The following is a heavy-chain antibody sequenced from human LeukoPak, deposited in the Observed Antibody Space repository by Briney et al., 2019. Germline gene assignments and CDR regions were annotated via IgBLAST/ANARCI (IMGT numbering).Heavy chain of an antibody. CDR3: ARDLDGDSDAFDI. Sequence: GGSLRLSCAASGFNIRSLGMNWVRQAPGKGLEWVSGIYTNGRDTRYADFVKGRFTISRDDSKNTVYLQMHSLRVEDTAVYYCARDLDGDSDAFDIWGQGTMVTVSS. CDR2: IYTNGRDT. D-gene: IGHD4-17*01. V-gene: IGHV3-23*05. CDR1: GFNIRSLG. J-gene: IGHJ3*02.